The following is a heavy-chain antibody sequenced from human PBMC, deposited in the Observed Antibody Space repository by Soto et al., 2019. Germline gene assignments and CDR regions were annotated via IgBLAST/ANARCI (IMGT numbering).Heavy chain of an antibody. CDR1: GFTFSGSA. CDR2: IRSKANSYAT. J-gene: IGHJ5*02. CDR3: TRQGVPGYSYGSDSVLDP. Sequence: PGGSLRLSCAASGFTFSGSAMHWVRQASGKGLEWVGRIRSKANSYATAYAASVKGRFTISRDDSKNTAYLQMNSLKTEDTAVYYCTRQGVPGYSYGSDSVLDPWGQGTLVTVSS. D-gene: IGHD5-18*01. V-gene: IGHV3-73*01.